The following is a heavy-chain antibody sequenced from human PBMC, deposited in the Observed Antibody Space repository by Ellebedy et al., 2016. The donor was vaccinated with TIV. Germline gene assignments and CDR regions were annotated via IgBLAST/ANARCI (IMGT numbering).Heavy chain of an antibody. V-gene: IGHV4-4*07. Sequence: SETLSLTXTVSGGSISSYYWSWIRQPAGKGLEWIGRIYTSGSTNYNPSLKSRVTMSVDTSKNQFSLKLSSVTAADTAVYYCASTGHPHAFDIWGQGTMVTVSS. CDR2: IYTSGST. J-gene: IGHJ3*02. D-gene: IGHD1-14*01. CDR3: ASTGHPHAFDI. CDR1: GGSISSYY.